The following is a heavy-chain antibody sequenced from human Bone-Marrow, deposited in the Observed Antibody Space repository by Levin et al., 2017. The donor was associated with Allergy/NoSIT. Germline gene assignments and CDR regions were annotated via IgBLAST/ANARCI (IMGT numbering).Heavy chain of an antibody. J-gene: IGHJ6*02. V-gene: IGHV4-59*01. Sequence: SETLSLTCTVSGDSISRYYWSWIRQPPGKGLEWIGYIYYSGSTNYNPSLKSRVTISVDTSKNQFSLDLNFVTAADTAVYYCARDAQTTPTRNYGMDVWGQGTTVTVSS. CDR1: GDSISRYY. D-gene: IGHD1-7*01. CDR3: ARDAQTTPTRNYGMDV. CDR2: IYYSGST.